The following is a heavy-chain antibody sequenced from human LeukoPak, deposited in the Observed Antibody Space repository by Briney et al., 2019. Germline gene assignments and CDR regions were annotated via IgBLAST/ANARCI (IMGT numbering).Heavy chain of an antibody. V-gene: IGHV4-34*01. Sequence: SETLSLTCAVYGGSFSGYYWSWIRQPPGKGLEWIGEINHSGSTNYNPSLKSRVTMSVDTSKNQFSLKLSSVTAADTAVYYCARDGYYYDSSGYYAFDYWGQGTLVTVSS. D-gene: IGHD3-22*01. CDR2: INHSGST. J-gene: IGHJ4*02. CDR1: GGSFSGYY. CDR3: ARDGYYYDSSGYYAFDY.